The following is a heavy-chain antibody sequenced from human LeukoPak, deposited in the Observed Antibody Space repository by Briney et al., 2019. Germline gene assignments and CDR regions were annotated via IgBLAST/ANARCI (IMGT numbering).Heavy chain of an antibody. CDR3: ARRNGQDIVATFRRRYYFDY. Sequence: PSETLSLTCAVSGGSFSAYYWSWIRQPPGKGLEWIGEINHSGSTKYNPSLKSRVTISVDTSKNQFSLKLSSVTAADTAVYYCARRNGQDIVATFRRRYYFDYWGQGTLVTVSS. CDR1: GGSFSAYY. V-gene: IGHV4-34*01. CDR2: INHSGST. D-gene: IGHD5-12*01. J-gene: IGHJ4*02.